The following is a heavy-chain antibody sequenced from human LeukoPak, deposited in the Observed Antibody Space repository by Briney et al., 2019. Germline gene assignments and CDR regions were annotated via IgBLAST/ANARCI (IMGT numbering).Heavy chain of an antibody. D-gene: IGHD3-22*01. CDR3: ARYYYDSSGRLDY. Sequence: GGSLRLSCAASGFTFSRYWMHWVRQAPGKGLVWVPRISTDGSSTSYADSVKGRFTISRGNAKNTLYLEMNSLRAEDTAVYYCARYYYDSSGRLDYWGQGTLVTVSS. CDR2: ISTDGSST. CDR1: GFTFSRYW. J-gene: IGHJ4*02. V-gene: IGHV3-74*01.